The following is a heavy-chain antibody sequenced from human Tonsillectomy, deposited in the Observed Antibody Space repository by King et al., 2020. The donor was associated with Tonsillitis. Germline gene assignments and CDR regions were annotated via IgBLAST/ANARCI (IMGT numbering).Heavy chain of an antibody. CDR1: GGSISSCY. J-gene: IGHJ6*02. Sequence: QLQESGPGLVKPSETLSLTCTVSGGSISSCYWSWIRQPPGKGLEWIGYVYYSGSTHYNPSLKSRATISLDTSKNQFSLKLSSVTAADTAVYYCARSHSSGLFAYGMDVWGHGTTVTVSS. CDR2: VYYSGST. CDR3: ARSHSSGLFAYGMDV. D-gene: IGHD6-19*01. V-gene: IGHV4-59*08.